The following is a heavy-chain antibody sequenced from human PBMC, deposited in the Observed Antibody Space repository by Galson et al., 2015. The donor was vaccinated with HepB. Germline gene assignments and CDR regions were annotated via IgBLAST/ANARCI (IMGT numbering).Heavy chain of an antibody. V-gene: IGHV3-23*01. D-gene: IGHD3-3*01. Sequence: SLRLSCAASGFTFSTYAMSWVRQAPGKGLEWVAAISGSGGTTYYADSMKGRFTISRPNSKNTLYLQINSLRAEDTAIYYCAKGGGDFWSGPLFDPWGQGTLVTVSS. CDR1: GFTFSTYA. CDR2: ISGSGGTT. CDR3: AKGGGDFWSGPLFDP. J-gene: IGHJ5*02.